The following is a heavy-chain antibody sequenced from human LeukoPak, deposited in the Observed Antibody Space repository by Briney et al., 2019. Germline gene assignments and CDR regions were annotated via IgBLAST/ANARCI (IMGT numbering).Heavy chain of an antibody. CDR1: GGSFSGYY. Sequence: PSETLSLTCGVYGGSFSGYYWSWIRQPPGKGLEWIGEINHSGSTNYNPSLKSRVTISVDTSKNQFSLKLSSVTAADTAVYYCARHGWAYYNSSGYLTPWGQGTLVTVSS. V-gene: IGHV4-34*01. J-gene: IGHJ5*02. CDR2: INHSGST. CDR3: ARHGWAYYNSSGYLTP. D-gene: IGHD3-22*01.